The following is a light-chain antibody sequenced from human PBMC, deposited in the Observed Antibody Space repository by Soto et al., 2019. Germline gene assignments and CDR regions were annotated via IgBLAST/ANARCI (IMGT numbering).Light chain of an antibody. V-gene: IGLV2-23*02. Sequence: QSVLTQPASVSGSPGQSITISCTGISRDVGSYNHVSWYQQHPGKAPKLLIYEVNERPSGVSNRFSGSKSGNTASLTISGLQAEDEADYYCCSYARPTFYAFATGTKLTVL. J-gene: IGLJ1*01. CDR3: CSYARPTFYA. CDR1: SRDVGSYNH. CDR2: EVN.